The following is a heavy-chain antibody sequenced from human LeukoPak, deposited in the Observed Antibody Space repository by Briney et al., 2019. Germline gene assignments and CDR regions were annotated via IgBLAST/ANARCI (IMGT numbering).Heavy chain of an antibody. CDR3: ARRGYSYDYFDY. CDR2: IYYSGST. V-gene: IGHV4-59*08. D-gene: IGHD5-18*01. J-gene: IGHJ4*02. Sequence: SETLSLTCTVSGGSIRSYYWSWIRQPPGKGLEWIGYIYYSGSTNYNPSLKSRVTISVDTSKNQFSLKLSSVTAADTAVYYCARRGYSYDYFDYWGQGTLVTVSS. CDR1: GGSIRSYY.